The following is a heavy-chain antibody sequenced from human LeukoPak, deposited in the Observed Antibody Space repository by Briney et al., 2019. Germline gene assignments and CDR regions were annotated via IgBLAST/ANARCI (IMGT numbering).Heavy chain of an antibody. V-gene: IGHV3-53*01. Sequence: PGGSLRLSCAASGFIVGNNYVTWARQAPGKGLEWVSSIYGGGATYYADSVRGRFTVSRDNAKNTVYLQMDSLRGEDTAVYYCAGDRRENWFDPWGQGTLVTVSS. CDR1: GFIVGNNY. D-gene: IGHD1-26*01. CDR2: IYGGGAT. CDR3: AGDRRENWFDP. J-gene: IGHJ5*02.